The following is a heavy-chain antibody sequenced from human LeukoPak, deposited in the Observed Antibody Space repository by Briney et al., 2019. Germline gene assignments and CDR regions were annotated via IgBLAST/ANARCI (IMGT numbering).Heavy chain of an antibody. CDR2: ISWNSGSI. J-gene: IGHJ3*02. D-gene: IGHD3-22*01. CDR3: AKGSIFHYYDSSGYSDDAFDI. V-gene: IGHV3-9*01. Sequence: GRSLRLSCAASGFTFDDYAMHWVRQAPGKGLEWVSGISWNSGSIGYADSVKGRFTISRDNAKNSLYLQMNSLRAEDTALYYCAKGSIFHYYDSSGYSDDAFDIWGQGTMVTVSS. CDR1: GFTFDDYA.